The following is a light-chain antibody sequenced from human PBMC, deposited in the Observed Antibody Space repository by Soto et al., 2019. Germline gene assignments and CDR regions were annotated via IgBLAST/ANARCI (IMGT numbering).Light chain of an antibody. Sequence: DIQMTQSPSSLSASVGDRVTITCRASQSISSYLNWYQQKPGKAPKLLIYAASNLQSGVPSRFSASGSGTDFTLTISSLQPEDFATYYCQQSYSTPPEYTFGQGTKLEIK. CDR2: AAS. CDR1: QSISSY. J-gene: IGKJ2*01. CDR3: QQSYSTPPEYT. V-gene: IGKV1-39*01.